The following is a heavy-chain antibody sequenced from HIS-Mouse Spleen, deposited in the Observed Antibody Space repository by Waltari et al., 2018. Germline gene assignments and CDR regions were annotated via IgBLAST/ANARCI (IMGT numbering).Heavy chain of an antibody. V-gene: IGHV4-39*07. J-gene: IGHJ3*02. CDR3: ARDGYSGYGHDAFDI. Sequence: QLQLQESGPGLAKPSETLSLTCTLSVGSISRSSYYWGWIRQPPGKGLEWIGSIYYSGSTYYNPSLKSRVTISVDTSKNQFSLKLSSVTAADTAVYYCARDGYSGYGHDAFDIWGQGTMVTVSS. CDR2: IYYSGST. CDR1: VGSISRSSYY. D-gene: IGHD5-12*01.